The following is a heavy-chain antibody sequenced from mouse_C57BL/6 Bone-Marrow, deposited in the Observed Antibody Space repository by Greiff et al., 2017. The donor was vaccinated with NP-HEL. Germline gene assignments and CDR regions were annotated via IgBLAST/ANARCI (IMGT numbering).Heavy chain of an antibody. CDR2: IWTGGGT. D-gene: IGHD2-5*01. J-gene: IGHJ4*01. V-gene: IGHV2-9-1*01. CDR1: GFSLTSYA. Sequence: QVQLKESGPGLVAPSQSLSIPCTVSGFSLTSYAISWVRQPPGKGLEWLGVIWTGGGTKYNSALKSRLSISKDNSKSQVFLKMNSLQTDDTARYYCARAYYSSYYAMDYWGQGTSVTVSS. CDR3: ARAYYSSYYAMDY.